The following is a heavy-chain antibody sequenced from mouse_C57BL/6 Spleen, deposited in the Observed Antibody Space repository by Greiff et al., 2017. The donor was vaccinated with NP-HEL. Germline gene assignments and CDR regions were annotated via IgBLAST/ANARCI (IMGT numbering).Heavy chain of an antibody. CDR3: ARRGVYDYDGFDY. Sequence: EVHLVESGGGLVKPGGSLKLSCAASGFTFSSYAMSWVRQTPEKRLEWVATISDGGSYTYYPDNVKGRFTISRDNAKNNLYLQMSHLKSEDTAMYYCARRGVYDYDGFDYWGQGTTLTVSS. V-gene: IGHV5-4*01. CDR1: GFTFSSYA. D-gene: IGHD2-4*01. J-gene: IGHJ2*01. CDR2: ISDGGSYT.